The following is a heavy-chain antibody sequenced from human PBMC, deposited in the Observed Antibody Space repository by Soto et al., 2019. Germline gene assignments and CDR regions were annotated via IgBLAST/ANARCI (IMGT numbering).Heavy chain of an antibody. CDR2: ISSSSSYI. CDR1: GFTFSSYS. J-gene: IGHJ4*02. D-gene: IGHD6-6*01. V-gene: IGHV3-21*01. CDR3: ARDKLIASRPDHFDY. Sequence: PGGSLRLSCAASGFTFSSYSMNWVRQSPGKGLEWVSSISSSSSYIDYADSGKGRFTISRDNAKNSLYLQRNSLRAEDTAVYYCARDKLIASRPDHFDYWGQGTLVTVSS.